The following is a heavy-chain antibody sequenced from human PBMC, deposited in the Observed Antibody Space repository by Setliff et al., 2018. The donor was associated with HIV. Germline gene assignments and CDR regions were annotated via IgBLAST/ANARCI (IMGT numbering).Heavy chain of an antibody. Sequence: SETLSLTGTVSGDAISIGGYYWSWIRQLPGKGLEWIGYIYYSRATYYNPSLKNRVTISIDTSKSQISLKLTSVSPADTAVYYCARGVAAAGMLMDVWGKGTTVTVSS. D-gene: IGHD6-13*01. CDR3: ARGVAAAGMLMDV. J-gene: IGHJ6*03. V-gene: IGHV4-31*03. CDR2: IYYSRAT. CDR1: GDAISIGGYY.